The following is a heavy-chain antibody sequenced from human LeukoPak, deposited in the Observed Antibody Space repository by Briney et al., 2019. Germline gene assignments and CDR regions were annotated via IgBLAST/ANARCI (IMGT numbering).Heavy chain of an antibody. Sequence: SETLSLTCTVSGGSISSYYWSWIRQPPGKGLEWIGYIYYSGSTNYNPSLKSRVTISVDTSKNQFSLKLSSVTAADTAVYYCARHMVRGVIIHPFDYWGQGTLVTVSS. CDR2: IYYSGST. CDR3: ARHMVRGVIIHPFDY. D-gene: IGHD3-10*01. V-gene: IGHV4-59*08. J-gene: IGHJ4*02. CDR1: GGSISSYY.